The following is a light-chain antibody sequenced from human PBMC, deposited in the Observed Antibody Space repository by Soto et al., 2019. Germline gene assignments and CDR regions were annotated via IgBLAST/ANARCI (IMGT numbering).Light chain of an antibody. CDR3: SSYRNSGSLDYV. V-gene: IGLV2-14*03. J-gene: IGLJ1*01. CDR2: DVN. Sequence: QSVLTQPASVSGSPGQSITISCTGTSRDVGGYNYVSWYQHHPGKAPKVIIYDVNNRPSGVSNRFSGSKSGNTASLTISGLQPEDEADYYCSSYRNSGSLDYVFGTGTKVTVL. CDR1: SRDVGGYNY.